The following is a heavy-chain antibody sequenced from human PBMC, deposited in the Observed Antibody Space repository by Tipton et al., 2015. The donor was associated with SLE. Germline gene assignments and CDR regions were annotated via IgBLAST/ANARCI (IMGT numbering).Heavy chain of an antibody. CDR3: AREGFSGYGCLDY. J-gene: IGHJ4*02. V-gene: IGHV3-53*01. CDR2: IYTGGST. CDR1: GFTVSGNY. Sequence: SLRLSCAASGFTVSGNYMSWDRQAPGKGLEWVSIIYTGGSTMYAGSVQGRFTISRDTSKNTVYLQMNSLRVDDTAVYYCAREGFSGYGCLDYWGQGTLVTVSS. D-gene: IGHD5-12*01.